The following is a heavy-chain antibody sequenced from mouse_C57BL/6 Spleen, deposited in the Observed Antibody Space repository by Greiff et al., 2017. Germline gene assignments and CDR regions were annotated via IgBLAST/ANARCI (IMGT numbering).Heavy chain of an antibody. CDR1: GFTFSSYT. Sequence: DVQLVESGGGLVKPGGSLKLSCAASGFTFSSYTMSWVRQTPEKRLEWVATISGGGGNTYYPDSVKGRFTISRDNAKNTLYLQMSSLRSEDTALYYCARLPEWSDWYVDVWGTGTTVTVSS. CDR3: ARLPEWSDWYVDV. D-gene: IGHD1-1*02. CDR2: ISGGGGNT. V-gene: IGHV5-9*01. J-gene: IGHJ1*03.